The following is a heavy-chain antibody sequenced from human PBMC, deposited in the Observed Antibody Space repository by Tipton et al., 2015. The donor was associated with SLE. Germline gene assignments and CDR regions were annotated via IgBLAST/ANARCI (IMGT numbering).Heavy chain of an antibody. J-gene: IGHJ6*02. V-gene: IGHV3-74*01. Sequence: SLRLSCAASGFTFSSYWMHWVRQAPGKGLVWVSRINSDGSSTSYADSVKGRFTISGDNAKNTLYLQMNSLRAEDTAVYYCARRLDYCSGGSCYYYYGMDVWGQGTTVTVSS. CDR1: GFTFSSYW. CDR3: ARRLDYCSGGSCYYYYGMDV. D-gene: IGHD2-15*01. CDR2: INSDGSST.